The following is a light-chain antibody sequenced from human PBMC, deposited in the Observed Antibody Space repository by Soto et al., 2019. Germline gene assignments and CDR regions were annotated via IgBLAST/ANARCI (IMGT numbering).Light chain of an antibody. CDR3: QQHDNIPPT. CDR2: AAS. J-gene: IGKJ3*01. V-gene: IGKV1-33*01. CDR1: QDISNN. Sequence: DIKMTQSPSSLSASVGDRVTITCQASQDISNNLNWYQQNPGKAPNRLIYAASNLETGVRSRFKRSLSGTKFTLTTSSLQPDDFATNYCQQHDNIPPTFGPGTKVDIK.